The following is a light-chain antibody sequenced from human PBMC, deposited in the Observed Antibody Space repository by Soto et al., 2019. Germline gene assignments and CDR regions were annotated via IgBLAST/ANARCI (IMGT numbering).Light chain of an antibody. CDR2: DAS. J-gene: IGKJ2*01. CDR1: QSVSSY. Sequence: EIVLTQSPATLSLSPGERATLSCRASQSVSSYLAWYQQKPGQAPRLLLYDASNRATGIPARFSGSGSGTDFTLTISSREPEDFAVYYCQQRSNWPYTFGQGTKLEIK. V-gene: IGKV3-11*01. CDR3: QQRSNWPYT.